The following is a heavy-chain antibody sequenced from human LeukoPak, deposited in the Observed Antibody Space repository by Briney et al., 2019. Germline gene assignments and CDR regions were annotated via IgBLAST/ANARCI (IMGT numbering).Heavy chain of an antibody. CDR2: ISGSGGAT. CDR1: GFIFSRYA. Sequence: PGGSLRLSCAASGFIFSRYAMTWVRQAPGKGLEWVSSISGSGGATHYADSVKGRFTISRDSSKNTLFLQMNSLKTEDTAVYYCTDNPDFGGNSVWGQGTLVTVSS. V-gene: IGHV3-23*01. CDR3: TDNPDFGGNSV. J-gene: IGHJ4*02. D-gene: IGHD4-23*01.